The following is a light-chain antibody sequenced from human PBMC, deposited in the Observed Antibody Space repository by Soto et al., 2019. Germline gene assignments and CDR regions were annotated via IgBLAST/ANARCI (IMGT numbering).Light chain of an antibody. CDR2: EVT. Sequence: QSALTQPASVSGSPGQSITISCTGTNSDLGTYNLVSWYQQHPGKAPTTIIYEVTKRPSVVSKRFSGSKSGNTASLTISGLQAEDEADYYCCSYVGSNIFYVFGTGTKLTVL. J-gene: IGLJ1*01. CDR3: CSYVGSNIFYV. CDR1: NSDLGTYNL. V-gene: IGLV2-23*02.